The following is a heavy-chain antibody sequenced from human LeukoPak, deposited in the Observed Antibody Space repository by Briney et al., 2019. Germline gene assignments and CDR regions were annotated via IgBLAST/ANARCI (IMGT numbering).Heavy chain of an antibody. CDR2: INPNSGGT. J-gene: IGHJ4*02. Sequence: ASVKVSSKASVYTFTVYYLHWVRQAPGQGLEWMGWINPNSGGTKYAQKFQGRVTMTRDTSISTAYMELSRLTSDDTALYYCARNSDVHTSVPTGFDSWGQGTLVTVSS. V-gene: IGHV1-2*02. CDR3: ARNSDVHTSVPTGFDS. D-gene: IGHD5-18*01. CDR1: VYTFTVYY.